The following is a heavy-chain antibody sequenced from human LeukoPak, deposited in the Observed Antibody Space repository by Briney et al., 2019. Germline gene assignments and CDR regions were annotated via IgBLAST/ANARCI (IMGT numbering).Heavy chain of an antibody. Sequence: SQTLSLTCTVSGGSISSGDYYWGWIPQPPGKGLEWLGYIYYSGSTYYNPSLKSRVTISVDTSKNQFSLKLSSVTAAVTAVYYCARVATAAGNPHFDYCGRGNGATVT. CDR1: GGSISSGDYY. V-gene: IGHV4-30-4*08. D-gene: IGHD6-13*01. CDR3: ARVATAAGNPHFDYCG. CDR2: IYYSGST. J-gene: IGHJ6*03.